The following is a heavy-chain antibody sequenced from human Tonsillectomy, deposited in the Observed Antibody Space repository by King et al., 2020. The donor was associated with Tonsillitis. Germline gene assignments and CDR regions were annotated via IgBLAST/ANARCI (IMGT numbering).Heavy chain of an antibody. Sequence: VQLVESGGGLVKPGGSLRLSCAASGFTLSDYYMSWIRQVPGKGLEWISYISSSGSTIYYADSVKGRFTISRDNAKNSLYLQMNSLRGEDTAVYYCAREGFRSGRYDAFDLWGQGTMVTVSS. CDR2: ISSSGSTI. D-gene: IGHD6-19*01. CDR3: AREGFRSGRYDAFDL. CDR1: GFTLSDYY. J-gene: IGHJ3*01. V-gene: IGHV3-11*01.